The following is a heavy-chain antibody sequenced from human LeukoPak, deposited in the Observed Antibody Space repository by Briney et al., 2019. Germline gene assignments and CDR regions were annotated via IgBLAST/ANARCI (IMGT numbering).Heavy chain of an antibody. CDR3: ARGRTYYDFWSGYPRDNYYGMDV. CDR1: GGSINSDY. CDR2: IHYSGST. D-gene: IGHD3-3*01. Sequence: SETLSLTCAVSGGSINSDYWSWMRQPPGKGLEWIGYIHYSGSTNYNPSLKSRVTISVDTSKNQFSLKLSSVTAADTAVYYCARGRTYYDFWSGYPRDNYYGMDVWGQGTTVTVSS. V-gene: IGHV4-59*12. J-gene: IGHJ6*02.